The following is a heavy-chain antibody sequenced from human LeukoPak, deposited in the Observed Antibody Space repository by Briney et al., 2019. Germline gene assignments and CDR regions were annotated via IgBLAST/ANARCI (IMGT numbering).Heavy chain of an antibody. J-gene: IGHJ4*02. D-gene: IGHD6-19*01. CDR3: ARQGGPESIAVAAAWDY. CDR2: IYYIGST. Sequence: AETLSLTCTCSGVSISSYYWSGIREPPGKGLEGIGYIYYIGSTNYNPSLPCRVTISVDPSKNPFPLKLSSVAAAAPAVYYCARQGGPESIAVAAAWDYWGQGTLVTVSS. CDR1: GVSISSYY. V-gene: IGHV4-59*08.